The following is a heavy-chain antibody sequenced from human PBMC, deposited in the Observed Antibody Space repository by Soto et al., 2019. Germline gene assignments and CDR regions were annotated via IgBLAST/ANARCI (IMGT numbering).Heavy chain of an antibody. D-gene: IGHD6-6*01. Sequence: QVLLVQSGAEVTKPGASVKVSCKASGYTFTGTFTGYYIHWVRQAPGQGLEWMGWINPNSGGTNYAQKFQGRVTMTRDTSISTAHMELRRLISDDTAIYYCARDFSSSAYGLDYWGQGTLVTVSS. V-gene: IGHV1-2*02. CDR3: ARDFSSSAYGLDY. J-gene: IGHJ4*02. CDR1: GYTFTGTFTGYY. CDR2: INPNSGGT.